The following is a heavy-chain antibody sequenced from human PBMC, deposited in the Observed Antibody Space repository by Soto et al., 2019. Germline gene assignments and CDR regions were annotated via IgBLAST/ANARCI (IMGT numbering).Heavy chain of an antibody. Sequence: GGSLRLSCTTSGFSFASFAMTWVRQAPGKGLEWVATISGSDGKTYYADSVKGRFSISRDTSRNTLYLQMNSLRADDTAIYYCAKWSYLDYWGQGTRGTVPQ. CDR1: GFSFASFA. CDR3: AKWSYLDY. CDR2: ISGSDGKT. J-gene: IGHJ4*02. V-gene: IGHV3-23*01. D-gene: IGHD3-3*01.